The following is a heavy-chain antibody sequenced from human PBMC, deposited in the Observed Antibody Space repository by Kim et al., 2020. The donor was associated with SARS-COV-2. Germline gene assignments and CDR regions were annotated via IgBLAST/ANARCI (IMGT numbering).Heavy chain of an antibody. CDR3: ARAGPGIAAAGGRLYYYYYGMDV. CDR1: GFTFSSYA. J-gene: IGHJ6*02. Sequence: GGSLRLSCAASGFTFSSYAMHWVRQAPGKGLEWVAVISYDGSNKYYADSVKGRFTISRDNSKNTLYLQMNSLRAEDTAVYYCARAGPGIAAAGGRLYYYYYGMDVWGQGPTVTVSS. CDR2: ISYDGSNK. D-gene: IGHD6-13*01. V-gene: IGHV3-30*04.